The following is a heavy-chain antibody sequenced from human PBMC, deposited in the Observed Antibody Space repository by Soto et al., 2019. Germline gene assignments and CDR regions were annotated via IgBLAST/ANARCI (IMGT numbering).Heavy chain of an antibody. Sequence: QVQLVQSGAEVKKPGSSVKVSCKASGDTFSRYAISWVQQAPGQGLEWMGGIIPTFGTPNYAQKFQGRVTIIADESTSTVYMEVSSLTSEDTAMYYCARVAYGDYGVDVWGQGTTVTVSS. CDR2: IIPTFGTP. J-gene: IGHJ6*02. D-gene: IGHD4-17*01. CDR3: ARVAYGDYGVDV. CDR1: GDTFSRYA. V-gene: IGHV1-69*01.